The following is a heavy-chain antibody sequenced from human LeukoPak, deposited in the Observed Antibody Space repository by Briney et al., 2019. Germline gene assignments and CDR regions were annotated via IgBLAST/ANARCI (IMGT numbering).Heavy chain of an antibody. CDR2: ISETGRST. V-gene: IGHV3-23*01. D-gene: IGHD5-18*01. CDR3: AKDRGYSYGISEY. CDR1: GYTFSTFA. Sequence: GGSLRLSCVATGYTFSTFAKNWVRQAPGKGLEWVSTISETGRSTYYADSVKGQFTISRDNSKNTLYLQMNSLRAEDTAVYYCAKDRGYSYGISEYWGQGTLVTVSS. J-gene: IGHJ4*02.